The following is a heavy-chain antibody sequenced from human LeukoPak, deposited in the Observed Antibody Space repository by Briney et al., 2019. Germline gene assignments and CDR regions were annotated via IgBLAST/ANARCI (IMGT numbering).Heavy chain of an antibody. V-gene: IGHV3-30-3*01. D-gene: IGHD6-13*01. CDR2: ISYDGSNK. CDR3: ARDRGIAAAGTLGMDV. CDR1: GFTFSSYA. J-gene: IGHJ6*02. Sequence: GRSLRLSCAASGFTFSSYALHWVRQAPGKGLEWVAVISYDGSNKYYADSVKGRFTISRDNSKNTLYLQMNSLRAEDTAVYYCARDRGIAAAGTLGMDVWGQGTTVTVSS.